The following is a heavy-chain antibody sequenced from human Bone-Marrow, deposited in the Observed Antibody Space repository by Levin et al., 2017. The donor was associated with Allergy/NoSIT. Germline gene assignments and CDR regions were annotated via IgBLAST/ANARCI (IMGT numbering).Heavy chain of an antibody. D-gene: IGHD3-10*01. V-gene: IGHV4-30-4*01. CDR2: IYYSGST. CDR1: GGSISSGDYY. CDR3: ARVCGGFGELLYYYYYMDV. Sequence: SQTLSLTCTVSGGSISSGDYYWSWIRQPPGKGLEWIGYIYYSGSTYYNPSLKSRVTISVDTSKNQFSLKLSSVTAADTAVYYCARVCGGFGELLYYYYYMDVWGKGTTVTVSS. J-gene: IGHJ6*03.